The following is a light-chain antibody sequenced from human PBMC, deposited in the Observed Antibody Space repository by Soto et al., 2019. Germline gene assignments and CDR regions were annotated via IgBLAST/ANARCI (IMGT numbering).Light chain of an antibody. V-gene: IGKV1-5*03. CDR3: QQYNSYSPYT. J-gene: IGKJ2*01. CDR2: KAS. Sequence: DIQMTQSPSTLSASVGDRVTITCRASQSISSWLAWYQQKPGKAPKLLIYKASSLESGVSSRFSGSGSGTEFTLTISSLQPDDFATYSCQQYNSYSPYTFSQGTKLEIK. CDR1: QSISSW.